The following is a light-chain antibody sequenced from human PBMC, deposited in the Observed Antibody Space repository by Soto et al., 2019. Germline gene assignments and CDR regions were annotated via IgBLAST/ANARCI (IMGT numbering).Light chain of an antibody. CDR2: GAY. V-gene: IGKV3-20*01. Sequence: EIVMTQSPATLSVSPGERASLSWRARQSVSSSYLAWYQQKPGQAPRLLVYGAYSRATGIPDRFSGSGSGTDFTLTISRLEPEDFAVYYCQQHGSSPQITFGQGTRLEIK. J-gene: IGKJ5*01. CDR1: QSVSSSY. CDR3: QQHGSSPQIT.